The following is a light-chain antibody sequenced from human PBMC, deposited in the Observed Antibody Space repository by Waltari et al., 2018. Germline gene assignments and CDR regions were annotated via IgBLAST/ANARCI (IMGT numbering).Light chain of an antibody. CDR1: SSDVGNYKR. Sequence: QSALTQPASVSGSPGQSITISCTGTSSDVGNYKRVSWYQQHPGKAPKLMIYAVSKLPSGVSCAFSGSKSGDMASLTISGLQPEDEAEYFCSAYAGSSKGVFGGGTKVTVL. CDR2: AVS. J-gene: IGLJ2*01. CDR3: SAYAGSSKGV. V-gene: IGLV2-23*02.